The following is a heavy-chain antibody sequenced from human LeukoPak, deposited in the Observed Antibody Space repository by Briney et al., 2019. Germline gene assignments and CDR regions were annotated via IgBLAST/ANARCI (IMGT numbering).Heavy chain of an antibody. CDR2: INHSGST. J-gene: IGHJ4*02. V-gene: IGHV4-34*01. D-gene: IGHD6-19*01. Sequence: RASETLSLTCAVYGGSFSGYYWSWIRQPPGKGLEWIGEINHSGSTNYNPSLKSRVTISVDTSKNQFSLKLSSVTAADTAVYYCARRRGWLPFDYWGQGTLVTVSS. CDR1: GGSFSGYY. CDR3: ARRRGWLPFDY.